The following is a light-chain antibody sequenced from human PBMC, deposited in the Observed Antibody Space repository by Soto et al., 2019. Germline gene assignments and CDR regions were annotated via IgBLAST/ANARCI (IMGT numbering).Light chain of an antibody. CDR1: QIIFNS. Sequence: EIVMTQSPATLSVSPGESATLSCGASQIIFNSLAWYQQKPGQAPRLLIYRVSSRATGIPDRFSGSGSGTDFTLTISRLEPEDFAVYYCQQYGNVPLTFGGGTKVDIK. CDR3: QQYGNVPLT. V-gene: IGKV3-20*01. CDR2: RVS. J-gene: IGKJ4*01.